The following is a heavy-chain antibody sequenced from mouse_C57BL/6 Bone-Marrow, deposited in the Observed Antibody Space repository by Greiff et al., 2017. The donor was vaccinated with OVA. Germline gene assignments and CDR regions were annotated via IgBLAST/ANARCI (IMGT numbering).Heavy chain of an antibody. CDR1: GYTFTSYW. D-gene: IGHD3-2*02. CDR3: ARRAQATLDWFAY. J-gene: IGHJ3*01. V-gene: IGHV1-55*01. CDR2: IYPGSGST. Sequence: QVQLQQPGAELVKPGASVKMSCKASGYTFTSYWITWVKQRPGQGLEWIGDIYPGSGSTNYNEKFKSKATLTVDTSSSTAYMQLSSLTSEDSAVYYCARRAQATLDWFAYWGQGTLVTVSA.